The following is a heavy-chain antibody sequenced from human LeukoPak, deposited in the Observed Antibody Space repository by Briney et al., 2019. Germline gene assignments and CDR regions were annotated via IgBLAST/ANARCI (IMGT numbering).Heavy chain of an antibody. Sequence: PGGSLRLSCAASGFTFSSYGMHWVRQAPGKGLEWVAFIRYDGSNKYYADSVKGRFTISRDNSKNTLYLQMNSLRAEDTAVYYCTTGIWDYGDSLSFYWGQGTLVTVSS. CDR3: TTGIWDYGDSLSFY. V-gene: IGHV3-30*02. J-gene: IGHJ1*01. CDR2: IRYDGSNK. CDR1: GFTFSSYG. D-gene: IGHD4-17*01.